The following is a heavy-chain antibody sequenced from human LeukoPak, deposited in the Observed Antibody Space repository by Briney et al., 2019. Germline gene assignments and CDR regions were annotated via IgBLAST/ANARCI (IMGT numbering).Heavy chain of an antibody. Sequence: SETLSLTCIVSGGSISSYHWSWMRHPAGEGLEWIGRIYTSGSTNYNPSLKSRVTMSVDTSKNQFSLNLSSVTAAATAVYYCASARATAFMDVRGKGTTVTVSS. CDR3: ASARATAFMDV. CDR1: GGSISSYH. J-gene: IGHJ6*04. CDR2: IYTSGST. D-gene: IGHD6-6*01. V-gene: IGHV4-4*07.